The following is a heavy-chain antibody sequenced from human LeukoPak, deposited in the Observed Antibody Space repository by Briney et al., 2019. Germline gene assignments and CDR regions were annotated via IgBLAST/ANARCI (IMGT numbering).Heavy chain of an antibody. CDR2: ISYSGRT. D-gene: IGHD3-10*01. J-gene: IGHJ5*02. Sequence: SETLSLTCTVSGDSISSGSYYWGWIRQPPGKGLEWIATISYSGRTYYNPSLKSRVTMSVDTSKNQFSLKLSSVTAADTSVYYCARHWYGSGSNSRFDPWGQGTLVTVSS. V-gene: IGHV4-39*01. CDR1: GDSISSGSYY. CDR3: ARHWYGSGSNSRFDP.